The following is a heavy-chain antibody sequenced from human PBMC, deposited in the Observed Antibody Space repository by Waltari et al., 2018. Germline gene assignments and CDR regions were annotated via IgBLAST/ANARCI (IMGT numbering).Heavy chain of an antibody. CDR2: VYTSGRF. V-gene: IGHV4-4*07. CDR1: GVPINSYY. Sequence: QVLLQESGPGLVKPSETLSLTCSVSGVPINSYYWTWIRQPAGKGLEWIGRVYTSGRFTPNPSVECRVIMSVDMASNQVSLKLTSVTAADTAVYFCATGTGSGWYGDYFDYWGQGILVTVSS. J-gene: IGHJ4*02. D-gene: IGHD6-19*01. CDR3: ATGTGSGWYGDYFDY.